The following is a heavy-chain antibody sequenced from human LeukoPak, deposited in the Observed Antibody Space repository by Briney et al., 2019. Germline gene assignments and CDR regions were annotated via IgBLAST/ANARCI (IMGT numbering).Heavy chain of an antibody. CDR3: ARDYCSSTSCLFDY. CDR2: INPNSGDT. CDR1: GYTFTGYH. J-gene: IGHJ4*02. V-gene: IGHV1-2*06. D-gene: IGHD2-2*01. Sequence: ASVKVSCKASGYTFTGYHMHWVRQAPGQGLEWMGRINPNSGDTNYAQKFQGRVAMTRDTSISTAYVELSRLRSDDTAVYYCARDYCSSTSCLFDYWGQGTLVTVSS.